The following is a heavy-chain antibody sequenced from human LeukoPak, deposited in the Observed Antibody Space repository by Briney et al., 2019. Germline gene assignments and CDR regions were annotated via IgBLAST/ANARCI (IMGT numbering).Heavy chain of an antibody. J-gene: IGHJ6*02. CDR3: ARVDTALGSGYGMDV. V-gene: IGHV4-59*01. Sequence: SETLSLTCTVSGGSISIYYWSWIRQPPGKGLEWIGYIYYSGSTNYNPSLKSRVTISVDTSKNQFSLKLSSVTAADTAVYYCARVDTALGSGYGMDVWGQGTTVTVSS. D-gene: IGHD5-18*01. CDR2: IYYSGST. CDR1: GGSISIYY.